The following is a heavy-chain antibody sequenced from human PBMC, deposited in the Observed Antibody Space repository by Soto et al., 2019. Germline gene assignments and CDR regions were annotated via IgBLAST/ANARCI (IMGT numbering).Heavy chain of an antibody. CDR2: MNHSGSS. Sequence: LSLTCAVYGGSFSGYYWSWLRQPPGKGLGWSGEMNHSGSSWYNWSLKSRVTTAVDTSKNQHSLKLRSVTAADTAVYYCARGHIVVVPAATKGRWFDPWGQGTLVTVS. J-gene: IGHJ5*02. D-gene: IGHD2-2*01. CDR3: ARGHIVVVPAATKGRWFDP. CDR1: GGSFSGYY. V-gene: IGHV4-34*01.